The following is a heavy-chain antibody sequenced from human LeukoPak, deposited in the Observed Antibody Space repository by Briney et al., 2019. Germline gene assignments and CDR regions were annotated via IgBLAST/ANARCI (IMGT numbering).Heavy chain of an antibody. D-gene: IGHD3-22*01. J-gene: IGHJ4*02. CDR3: ARGKYYYDSSGYSIFDY. Sequence: GSLRLSCAASGFTFRNYWMSWVRQAPGKGLEWVANIDLNGSEKYYVDSAKGRFTISRDNAKNSLYLQMNSLRAEDTAVYYCARGKYYYDSSGYSIFDYWGQGTLVTVSS. CDR1: GFTFRNYW. CDR2: IDLNGSEK. V-gene: IGHV3-7*04.